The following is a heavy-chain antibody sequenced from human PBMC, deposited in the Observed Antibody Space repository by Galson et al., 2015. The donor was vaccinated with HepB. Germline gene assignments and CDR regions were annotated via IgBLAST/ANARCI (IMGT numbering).Heavy chain of an antibody. CDR3: ATSKQQLPFDY. CDR2: IIPIFGTA. Sequence: QSGAEVKKPGGSLRISCKASGGTFSSYAISWVRQAPGQGLEWMGGIIPIFGTANYAQKFQGRVTITADESTSTAYMELSSLRSEDTAVYYCATSKQQLPFDYWGQGTLVTVSS. J-gene: IGHJ4*02. CDR1: GGTFSSYA. V-gene: IGHV1-69*01. D-gene: IGHD6-13*01.